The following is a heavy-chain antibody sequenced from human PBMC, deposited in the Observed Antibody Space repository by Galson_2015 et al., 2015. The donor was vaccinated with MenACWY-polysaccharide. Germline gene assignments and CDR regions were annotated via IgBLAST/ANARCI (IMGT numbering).Heavy chain of an antibody. CDR1: GGSISTGSSY. V-gene: IGHV4-61*02. Sequence: TLSLTCSVSGGSISTGSSYWSWIRQPAGKGLEWIGRIHSRGSTDYSPSLKSRVTISTDTSRNQLSLKLSSVTAADTAVYYCARSLGYSDSAFDNGREVDRRFDPWGQGTLVTVSS. CDR3: ARSLGYSDSAFDNGREVDRRFDP. D-gene: IGHD5-12*01. J-gene: IGHJ5*02. CDR2: IHSRGST.